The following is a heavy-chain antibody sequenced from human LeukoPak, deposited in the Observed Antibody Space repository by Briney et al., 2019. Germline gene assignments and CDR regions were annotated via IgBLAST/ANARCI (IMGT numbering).Heavy chain of an antibody. J-gene: IGHJ3*02. CDR1: GGTFSSYA. CDR3: ARGMTITMVRGVIITENAFDI. D-gene: IGHD3-10*01. Sequence: SVKVSCKASGGTFSSYAISWVRQAPGQGLEWMGGMIPIFGTANYAQKFQGRVTITADESTSTAYMELSSLRSEDTAVYYCARGMTITMVRGVIITENAFDIWGQGTMVTVSS. CDR2: MIPIFGTA. V-gene: IGHV1-69*13.